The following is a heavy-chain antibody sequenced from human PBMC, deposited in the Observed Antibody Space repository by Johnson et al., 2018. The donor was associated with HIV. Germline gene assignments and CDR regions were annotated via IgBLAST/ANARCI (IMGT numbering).Heavy chain of an antibody. CDR3: AKATTGSDAFDI. D-gene: IGHD1-1*01. Sequence: QMQLVESGGGVVQPGRSLRLSCAASGFTFSSYAMHWVRQAPGKGLEWVAVISYDGSNKYYADSVKGRFTISRDNSKNILYLQMNSLRAEDTAVYYCAKATTGSDAFDIWGQGTMVTVSS. J-gene: IGHJ3*02. V-gene: IGHV3-30*04. CDR2: ISYDGSNK. CDR1: GFTFSSYA.